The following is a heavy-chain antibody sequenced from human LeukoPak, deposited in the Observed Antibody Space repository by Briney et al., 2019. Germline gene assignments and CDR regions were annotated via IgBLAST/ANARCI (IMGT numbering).Heavy chain of an antibody. CDR1: GFTFSSYW. CDR2: ISGSGSST. CDR3: AKYSGSYYYPPNWDS. D-gene: IGHD1-26*01. Sequence: GGSLRLSCAASGFTFSSYWMNWARQAPGKGLEWVSGISGSGSSTYYADSVKGRFTLSRDYPKNTLYLQMNSLRAEDTAVYFCAKYSGSYYYPPNWDSWGQGTLVTVSS. V-gene: IGHV3-23*01. J-gene: IGHJ4*02.